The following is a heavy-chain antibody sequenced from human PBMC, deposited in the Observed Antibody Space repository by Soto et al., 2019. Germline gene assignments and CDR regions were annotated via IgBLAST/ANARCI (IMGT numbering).Heavy chain of an antibody. J-gene: IGHJ3*02. D-gene: IGHD3-22*01. Sequence: SETLSLTCAVYGGSCSCYYWSWIRQPPGKGLEWIGEINHSGSTNYNPSLKSRVTISVDTSKNQFSLKLSSVTAADTAVYYCARSSSGYRARRGYAFDIWGQGTMVTVSS. CDR1: GGSCSCYY. CDR2: INHSGST. CDR3: ARSSSGYRARRGYAFDI. V-gene: IGHV4-34*01.